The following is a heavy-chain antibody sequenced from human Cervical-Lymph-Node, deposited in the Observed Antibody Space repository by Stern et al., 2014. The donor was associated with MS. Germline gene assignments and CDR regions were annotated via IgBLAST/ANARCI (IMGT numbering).Heavy chain of an antibody. CDR3: ARGLLGSENAFDI. CDR2: ISAYNGNT. D-gene: IGHD2-15*01. CDR1: GYTFTSYG. Sequence: QVQLLKPGAEVMKPGASVKVSCTASGYTFTSYGISWVRQAPGQGLEGMGWISAYNGNTNDSQKLQGRVTMTTDTSTSTAYMELRSLRSDDTAVYYCARGLLGSENAFDIWGQGTMVTVSS. J-gene: IGHJ3*02. V-gene: IGHV1-18*01.